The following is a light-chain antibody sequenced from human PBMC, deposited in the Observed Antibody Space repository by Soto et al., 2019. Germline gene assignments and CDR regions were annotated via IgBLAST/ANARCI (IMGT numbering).Light chain of an antibody. V-gene: IGKV1-12*01. CDR1: QGISNW. CDR2: AAS. J-gene: IGKJ5*01. CDR3: QQADSFPIT. Sequence: DLQMTQSPSSVSASVGDRVTITCRASQGISNWLAWYQQKPGKAPKVLIYAASSLQSGVPSRFSGSGSGTDFTLTINSLLPEDSATYYCQQADSFPITFGQGTRLEIK.